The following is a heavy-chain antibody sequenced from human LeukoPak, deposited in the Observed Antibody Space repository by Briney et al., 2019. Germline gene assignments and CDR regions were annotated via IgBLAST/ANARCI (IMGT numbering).Heavy chain of an antibody. D-gene: IGHD3-16*02. CDR2: MYYSGTT. Sequence: PSETLSLTCTVSGGSISSSSYCWGWIRQPPGKGLEWIGSMYYSGTTYYNPSLKSRVTMSLDTSKNQFSLKLSSVTAADTAVYYCARDENGYVWGSFRAWGQGTLVTVSS. CDR3: ARDENGYVWGSFRA. J-gene: IGHJ5*02. V-gene: IGHV4-39*07. CDR1: GGSISSSSYC.